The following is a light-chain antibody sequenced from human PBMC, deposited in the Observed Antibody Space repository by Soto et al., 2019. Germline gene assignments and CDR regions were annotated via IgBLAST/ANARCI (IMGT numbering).Light chain of an antibody. CDR3: AAWDDSLNGVV. CDR1: SSNLGTNS. Sequence: QSVLTQPPSASGAPGLRVPISCSGTSSNLGTNSVTWYQHLPGTAPKVLIYRNSQRPSGVPDRFSGSKSGTSASLAISGLQSEDEADYYCAAWDDSLNGVVFGGGTKVTV. CDR2: RNS. J-gene: IGLJ2*01. V-gene: IGLV1-44*01.